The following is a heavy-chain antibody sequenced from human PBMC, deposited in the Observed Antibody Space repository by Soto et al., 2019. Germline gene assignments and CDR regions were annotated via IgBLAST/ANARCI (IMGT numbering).Heavy chain of an antibody. V-gene: IGHV3-74*01. J-gene: IGHJ6*02. CDR3: ARVPTTVTTPGMDV. CDR1: GFTFSSYW. Sequence: EVQLVESGGGLVQPGGSLRLSCAASGFTFSSYWMHWVRQAPGEGLMWVSRINPDGSTTSYADSVKGRFTISRDNAKNTLYLQMSSLRVEDTAVYYCARVPTTVTTPGMDVWGQGTTVTVSS. D-gene: IGHD4-4*01. CDR2: INPDGSTT.